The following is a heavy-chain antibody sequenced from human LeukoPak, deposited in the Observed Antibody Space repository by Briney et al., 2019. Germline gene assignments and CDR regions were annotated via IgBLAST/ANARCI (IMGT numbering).Heavy chain of an antibody. CDR3: ARGKRITIRYYYYMDV. J-gene: IGHJ6*03. CDR1: GFTFSSYA. D-gene: IGHD3-3*01. Sequence: GGSLRLSCAASGFTFSSYAMHWVRQSPGEGLEWVAVISYDGSNKHYADSVKGRFTISRDNSENTLYLQMNSLRAEDTAVYYCARGKRITIRYYYYMDVWGKGTTVTVSS. CDR2: ISYDGSNK. V-gene: IGHV3-30*04.